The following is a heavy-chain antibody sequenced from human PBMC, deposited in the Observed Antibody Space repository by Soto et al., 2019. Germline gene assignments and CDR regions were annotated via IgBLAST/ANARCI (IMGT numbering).Heavy chain of an antibody. J-gene: IGHJ4*02. CDR2: LFYSGST. CDR1: GGSVSSRNYY. D-gene: IGHD3-22*01. CDR3: ARHYGAPGDFYDSSGLFDS. Sequence: PAETLSLTCTVSGGSVSSRNYYGGWIRQPPGKGLEWIGSLFYSGSTYYNPSLKRRATISVDTSNNQFSLKLSSVTGADTAVYYCARHYGAPGDFYDSSGLFDSWGQGTLDTVSS. V-gene: IGHV4-39*01.